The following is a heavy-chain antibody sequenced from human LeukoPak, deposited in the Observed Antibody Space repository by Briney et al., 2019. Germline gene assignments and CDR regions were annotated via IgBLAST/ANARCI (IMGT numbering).Heavy chain of an antibody. D-gene: IGHD3-10*01. CDR2: ISSSGSSI. Sequence: GGSLRLSCAASGFTFSSYEMNWVRQAPGKGLEWISSISSSGSSIFYADSVKGRLTISRDNAKNSLYLHMNSLRAEDTAVYYCARGPYGSGIYYMDVWGKGTTVTISS. CDR1: GFTFSSYE. CDR3: ARGPYGSGIYYMDV. V-gene: IGHV3-48*03. J-gene: IGHJ6*03.